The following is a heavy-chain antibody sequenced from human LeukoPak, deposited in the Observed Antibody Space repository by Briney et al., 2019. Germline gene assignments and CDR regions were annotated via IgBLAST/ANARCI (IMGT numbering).Heavy chain of an antibody. Sequence: PGGSLRLSCAVSGFTFSDYYMSWIRQAPGKGLEWVSYISSSGSTIYYADSVKGRFTISRDNAKNSLYLQMNSLRAEDTAVYYCARVDSGSYSDAFDIWGQGTMVTVSS. V-gene: IGHV3-11*01. CDR1: GFTFSDYY. CDR2: ISSSGSTI. CDR3: ARVDSGSYSDAFDI. D-gene: IGHD1-26*01. J-gene: IGHJ3*02.